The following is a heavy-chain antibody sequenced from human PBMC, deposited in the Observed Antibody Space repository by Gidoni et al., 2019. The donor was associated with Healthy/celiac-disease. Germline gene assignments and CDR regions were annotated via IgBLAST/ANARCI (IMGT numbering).Heavy chain of an antibody. V-gene: IGHV3-33*01. CDR1: GFTFSSDG. Sequence: QVQLVESGGGVVKLGRSRSLSLPASGFTFSSDGMTWVRQAPGKGREGVAVIWYDGSNKYYADSVKGRFTISRDNSKNTLYLQRNSLRAEDTAVYYCARDSSWHGVGGDYWGQGTLVTVSS. D-gene: IGHD6-13*01. J-gene: IGHJ4*02. CDR2: IWYDGSNK. CDR3: ARDSSWHGVGGDY.